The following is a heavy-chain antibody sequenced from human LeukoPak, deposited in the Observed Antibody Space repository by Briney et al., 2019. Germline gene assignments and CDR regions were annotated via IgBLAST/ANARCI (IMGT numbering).Heavy chain of an antibody. V-gene: IGHV3-21*01. D-gene: IGHD3-16*02. CDR1: GFTFSTYT. CDR2: ISGSTSYT. J-gene: IGHJ4*02. CDR3: ARGSDFVWGSYRPYFDY. Sequence: GGSLRLSCAASGFTFSTYTMKWVRQAPGKGLEWVSSISGSTSYTYYADSVRGRFTISRDNAKNSLYLQMNSLRAEDTAVYYCARGSDFVWGSYRPYFDYWGQGTLVTVSS.